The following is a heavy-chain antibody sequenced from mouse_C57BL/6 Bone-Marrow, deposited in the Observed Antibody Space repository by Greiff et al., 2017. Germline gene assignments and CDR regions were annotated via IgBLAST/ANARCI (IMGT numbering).Heavy chain of an antibody. CDR3: ARGPLCYGSRFDY. CDR1: GFTFSSYT. D-gene: IGHD1-1*01. V-gene: IGHV5-9*01. J-gene: IGHJ2*01. CDR2: ISGGGGNT. Sequence: EVKVEESGGGLVKPGGSLKLSCAASGFTFSSYTMSWVRQTPEKRLEWVATISGGGGNTYYPDSVKGRFTITRDNAKNTLYLQMSSLMSEDTALYYCARGPLCYGSRFDYWGQGTTLTVSS.